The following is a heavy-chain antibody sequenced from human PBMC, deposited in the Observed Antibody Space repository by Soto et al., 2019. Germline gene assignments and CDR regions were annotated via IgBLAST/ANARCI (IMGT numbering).Heavy chain of an antibody. D-gene: IGHD5-18*01. CDR3: ASLSDTAMVKMDY. J-gene: IGHJ4*02. Sequence: SETLSLTCAVSGGSISSGGYSWSWIRQPPGKGLEWIGYIYHSGSTYYNPSLKSRVTISVDTSKNQFSLKLSSVTAADTAVYYCASLSDTAMVKMDYWGQGTLVTVSS. CDR2: IYHSGST. V-gene: IGHV4-30-2*01. CDR1: GGSISSGGYS.